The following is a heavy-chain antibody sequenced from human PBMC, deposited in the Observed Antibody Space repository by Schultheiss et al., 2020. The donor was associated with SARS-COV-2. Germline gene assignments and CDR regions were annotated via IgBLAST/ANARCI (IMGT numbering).Heavy chain of an antibody. CDR2: INPNSGNT. D-gene: IGHD2-2*01. CDR3: AESYASGWFVS. V-gene: IGHV1-8*02. Sequence: GESLKISCKASGYTFTGHYMHWVRQAPGQGPEWMGWINPNSGNTGYAQKFQGRVTMTRNTSISTAYMELSSLRSEDTAVYYCAESYASGWFVSWGQGTLVTVSS. CDR1: GYTFTGHY. J-gene: IGHJ5*01.